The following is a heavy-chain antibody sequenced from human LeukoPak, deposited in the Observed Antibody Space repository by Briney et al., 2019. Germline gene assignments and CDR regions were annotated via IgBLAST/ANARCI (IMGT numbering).Heavy chain of an antibody. J-gene: IGHJ6*03. D-gene: IGHD1-26*01. CDR2: IYTSGST. CDR3: ARHWELLEGDYYYYYMDV. V-gene: IGHV4-4*09. Sequence: PSETLSLTCTVSGGSINSYYWSWIRQPPGKGLEWIGYIYTSGSTNYNPSLKSRVTISVDTSKNQFSLKLSSVTAADTAVYYCARHWELLEGDYYYYYMDVWGKGTTVTVSS. CDR1: GGSINSYY.